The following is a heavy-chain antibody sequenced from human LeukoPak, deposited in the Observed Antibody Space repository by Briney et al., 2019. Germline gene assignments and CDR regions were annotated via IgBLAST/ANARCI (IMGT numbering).Heavy chain of an antibody. CDR2: ISGSGSST. CDR3: AKDLRTFYSSGWFREVGMDV. J-gene: IGHJ6*02. Sequence: GGSLRLSCAASGFTFSSYAMSWVRQAPGKGLEWVSAISGSGSSTYYADSVKGRFTISRDNPKNTLFLQMNSLRAEDTAVYYCAKDLRTFYSSGWFREVGMDVWGQGTTVTVSS. D-gene: IGHD6-19*01. CDR1: GFTFSSYA. V-gene: IGHV3-23*01.